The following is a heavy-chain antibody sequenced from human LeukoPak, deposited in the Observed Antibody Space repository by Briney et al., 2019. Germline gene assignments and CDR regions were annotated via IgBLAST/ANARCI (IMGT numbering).Heavy chain of an antibody. D-gene: IGHD6-19*01. CDR2: ISSSSSYI. CDR1: GFTFSSYS. J-gene: IGHJ4*02. Sequence: GGSLRLSCAASGFTFSSYSMNWVRQAPGKGLEWVSSISSSSSYIYYADSVKGRFTISRDNAKNSLYLQMNSLRAEDTAVYYCAKTTTGYSSGRYPGWPVDYWGQGTLVTVSS. V-gene: IGHV3-21*01. CDR3: AKTTTGYSSGRYPGWPVDY.